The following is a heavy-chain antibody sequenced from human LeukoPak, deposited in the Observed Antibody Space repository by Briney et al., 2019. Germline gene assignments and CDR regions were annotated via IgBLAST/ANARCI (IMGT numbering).Heavy chain of an antibody. CDR2: MNPNSGNT. CDR1: GYTFTSYD. V-gene: IGHV1-8*01. D-gene: IGHD3-10*01. Sequence: ASVKVSCKASGYTFTSYDINWVRQATGQGLEWMGWMNPNSGNTGYAQKFQGRVTMTRNTSISTAYMELSSLRSDDTAVYYCARELWFGELLYFYWGQGTLATVSS. J-gene: IGHJ4*02. CDR3: ARELWFGELLYFY.